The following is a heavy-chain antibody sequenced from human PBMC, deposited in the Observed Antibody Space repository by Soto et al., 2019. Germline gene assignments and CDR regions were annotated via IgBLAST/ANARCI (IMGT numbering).Heavy chain of an antibody. V-gene: IGHV3-21*01. Sequence: GGSLRLSCAASGFTFSSYSMNWVRQAPGEGLEWVSSISSSSSYIYYADSVKGRLTISRGNARNALYLQMNSLRAEDTAVYSCARENCSSTSCDVGSPWDFDYWGQGTLVTVSS. D-gene: IGHD2-2*01. CDR1: GFTFSSYS. CDR2: ISSSSSYI. J-gene: IGHJ4*02. CDR3: ARENCSSTSCDVGSPWDFDY.